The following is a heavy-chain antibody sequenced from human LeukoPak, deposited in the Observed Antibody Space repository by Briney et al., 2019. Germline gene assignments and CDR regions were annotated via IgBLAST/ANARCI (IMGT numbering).Heavy chain of an antibody. Sequence: PGGSLRLSCAASGFSFSDYAIYWVRQTPGKGLEWVAFIRYDGSNKIYADSVKGRFTISRDNSKNTVYLQMNSLRAEDTAVYYCAKGGSYRSQPYFDYWGQGTPVTVSS. V-gene: IGHV3-30*02. CDR3: AKGGSYRSQPYFDY. CDR2: IRYDGSNK. J-gene: IGHJ4*02. CDR1: GFSFSDYA. D-gene: IGHD3-16*02.